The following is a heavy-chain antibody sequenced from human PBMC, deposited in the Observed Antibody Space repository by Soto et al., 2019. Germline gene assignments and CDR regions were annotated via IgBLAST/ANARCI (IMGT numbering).Heavy chain of an antibody. J-gene: IGHJ4*02. CDR1: GASISSAFW. Sequence: PSETLSLTCAVSGASISSAFWWTWVRQAPGKGLEWIGEIYHVGSTKYNPSLKSRVTISVDKSNNQFSLELRSVTAADTAVYYCARGLNGYLHYLDYWGQGTLVTVSS. V-gene: IGHV4-4*02. CDR3: ARGLNGYLHYLDY. CDR2: IYHVGST. D-gene: IGHD5-18*01.